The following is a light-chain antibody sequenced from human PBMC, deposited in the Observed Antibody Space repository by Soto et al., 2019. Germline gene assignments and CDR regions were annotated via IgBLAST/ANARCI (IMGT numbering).Light chain of an antibody. CDR2: AAS. J-gene: IGKJ2*02. V-gene: IGKV1-8*01. CDR3: QQYYSYHRT. CDR1: QGISSY. Sequence: AIRMTQSPSSFSASTGDRVTITCRASQGISSYLAWYQQKPGKAPKLLIYAASTLQSGVPSRFSGSGSGTDFTRTISCLQSEDFATYYCQQYYSYHRTFGQGTELEIK.